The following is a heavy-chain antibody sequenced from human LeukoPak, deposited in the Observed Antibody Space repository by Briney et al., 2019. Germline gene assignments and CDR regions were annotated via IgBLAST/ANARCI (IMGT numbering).Heavy chain of an antibody. J-gene: IGHJ6*04. V-gene: IGHV3-20*04. D-gene: IGHD2-15*01. CDR1: GFTFDDYG. CDR2: INWNGGST. CDR3: ARDLFRTPVAVALDV. Sequence: GGSLRLSCAASGFTFDDYGMSWVRQAPGKGLEWVSGINWNGGSTGYADSVKGRFTISRDNAKNSLYLQMNSLRAEDTALYYCARDLFRTPVAVALDVWGKGTTVTVSS.